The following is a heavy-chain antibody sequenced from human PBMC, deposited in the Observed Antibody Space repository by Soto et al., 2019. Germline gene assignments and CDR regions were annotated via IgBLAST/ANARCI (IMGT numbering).Heavy chain of an antibody. D-gene: IGHD6-25*01. CDR1: GFTFSSYA. CDR2: ISYDGSNK. Sequence: QVPLVESGGGVVQPGRSLRLSCAASGFTFSSYAMHWVRQAPGKGLEWVAVISYDGSNKYYADSVKGRFTISRDNSKNTLYLQMNSLRAEDTAVYYCARDRLPYYYYYGMDVWGQGTTVTVSS. CDR3: ARDRLPYYYYYGMDV. J-gene: IGHJ6*02. V-gene: IGHV3-30-3*01.